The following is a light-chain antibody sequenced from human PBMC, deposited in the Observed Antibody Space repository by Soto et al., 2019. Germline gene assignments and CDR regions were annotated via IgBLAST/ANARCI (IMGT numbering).Light chain of an antibody. J-gene: IGLJ1*01. V-gene: IGLV2-14*01. CDR1: SSDVGGYNY. Sequence: QSVLTQPASVSGSPGQSITISCTGTSSDVGGYNYVSWYQQHPGKAPKLMIYDVSNRPSGVSNRFSGSKSGDTASLTISGLQAEDEADYYCSSYTRSSTHEGYVFRAGTKVTVL. CDR3: SSYTRSSTHEGYV. CDR2: DVS.